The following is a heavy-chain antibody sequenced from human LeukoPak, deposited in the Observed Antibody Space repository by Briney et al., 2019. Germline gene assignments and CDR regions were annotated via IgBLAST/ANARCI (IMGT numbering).Heavy chain of an antibody. Sequence: EASVKVSCKASGYTFTSYDINWVRQAPGQGLGWMGGIIPIFGTANYAQKFQGRVTITADESTSTAYMELSSLRSEDTAVYYCARTSGYSSSWYRTLGDAFDIWGQGTMVTVSS. D-gene: IGHD6-13*01. CDR1: GYTFTSYD. V-gene: IGHV1-69*13. CDR3: ARTSGYSSSWYRTLGDAFDI. J-gene: IGHJ3*02. CDR2: IIPIFGTA.